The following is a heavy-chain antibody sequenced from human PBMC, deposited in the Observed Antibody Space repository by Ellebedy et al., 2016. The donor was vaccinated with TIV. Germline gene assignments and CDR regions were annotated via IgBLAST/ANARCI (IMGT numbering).Heavy chain of an antibody. CDR3: AREHGSMPDAFDI. J-gene: IGHJ3*02. Sequence: GESLKISXAASGFTFSSYSMNWVRQAPGKGLEWVSSISSSSSYIYYADSVKGRFTISRDNAKNSLYLQMNSLRAEDTAVYYCAREHGSMPDAFDIWGQGTMVTVSS. V-gene: IGHV3-21*01. CDR1: GFTFSSYS. D-gene: IGHD2-2*01. CDR2: ISSSSSYI.